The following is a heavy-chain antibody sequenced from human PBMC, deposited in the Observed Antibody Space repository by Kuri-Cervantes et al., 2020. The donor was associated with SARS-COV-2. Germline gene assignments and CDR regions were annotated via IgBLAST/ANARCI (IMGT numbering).Heavy chain of an antibody. CDR1: GFAVSSYA. V-gene: IGHV3-30*04. D-gene: IGHD3-3*01. CDR2: ISYDGSNK. CDR3: ARGLAIFGVRNAFDI. J-gene: IGHJ3*02. Sequence: GESLKISCASSGFAVSSYAMHWVRQAPGKGLEWVAVISYDGSNKYYADSVKGRFTISRDNSKNTLYLQMNSLRAEDTAVYYCARGLAIFGVRNAFDIWGQGTMVTVSS.